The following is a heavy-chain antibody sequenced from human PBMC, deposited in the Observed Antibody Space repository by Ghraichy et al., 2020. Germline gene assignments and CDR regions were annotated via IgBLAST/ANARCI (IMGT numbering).Heavy chain of an antibody. D-gene: IGHD2/OR15-2a*01. J-gene: IGHJ4*02. V-gene: IGHV5-51*01. CDR2: IYPGDSDT. CDR1: GDSFSTYW. Sequence: KVSCKACGDSFSTYWIGWVRQMAVKGLEWMGIIYPGDSDTRYSPSFQGQVTISADKSIRPAYLQWSSLKASDTARYYCARPFYPPHLTVVILPTSLPLDYWGRGTLVTGSS. CDR3: ARPFYPPHLTVVILPTSLPLDY.